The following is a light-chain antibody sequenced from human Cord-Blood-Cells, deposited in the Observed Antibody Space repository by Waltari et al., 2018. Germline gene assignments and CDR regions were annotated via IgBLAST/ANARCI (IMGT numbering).Light chain of an antibody. J-gene: IGKJ1*01. CDR3: QQYNNWPPWT. V-gene: IGKV3-15*01. CDR1: QSVSSN. Sequence: EIVMTQSPATLSVSPGERATLSCRASQSVSSNLAWYQQKPGQAPRLLIYGASTRATGIPARCSGSASGTEFTLTISSLQSEDFADYCCQQYNNWPPWTFGQGTKVEIK. CDR2: GAS.